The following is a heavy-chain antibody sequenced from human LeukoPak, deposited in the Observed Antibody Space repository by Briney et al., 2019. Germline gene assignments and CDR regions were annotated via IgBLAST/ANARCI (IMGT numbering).Heavy chain of an antibody. CDR3: ARLLGAARGPYYFDY. D-gene: IGHD1-26*01. Sequence: GESLKISCKGSGYSFTSYWIGWVRQMPGKGLEWMGIIYPGDSDTRYSPSFQGQVTISADKSISTAYLQWSSLKASDTAMYYCARLLGAARGPYYFDYWGQGTLVTVSS. V-gene: IGHV5-51*01. J-gene: IGHJ4*02. CDR1: GYSFTSYW. CDR2: IYPGDSDT.